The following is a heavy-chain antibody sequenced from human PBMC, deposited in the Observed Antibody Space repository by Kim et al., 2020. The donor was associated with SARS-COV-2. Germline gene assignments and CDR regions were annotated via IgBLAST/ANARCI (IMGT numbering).Heavy chain of an antibody. D-gene: IGHD6-13*01. J-gene: IGHJ5*02. V-gene: IGHV4-38-2*02. CDR1: GYSISSGYY. CDR3: ARDLGPNRSSWYNNWFDP. CDR2: IYHSGST. Sequence: SETLSLTCTVSGYSISSGYYWGWMRQPPGKGLEWIGSIYHSGSTYYNPSLKSRVTISVDTSKNQFSLKPSSVTAADTAVYYCARDLGPNRSSWYNNWFDP.